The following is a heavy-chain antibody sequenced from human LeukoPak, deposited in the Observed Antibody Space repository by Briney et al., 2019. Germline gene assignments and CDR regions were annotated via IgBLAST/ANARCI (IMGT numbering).Heavy chain of an antibody. J-gene: IGHJ5*02. Sequence: GGSLRLSCAPSAFIFSYYWMSWVRQAPGKGLGWVANINQDGSEKRHVDSAKGRFTISRDNAENLLYLQMNNLRAEDTAVYYCAREGGSGWYSGWFDPWGQGTLVTVSS. D-gene: IGHD6-19*01. CDR2: INQDGSEK. CDR3: AREGGSGWYSGWFDP. CDR1: AFIFSYYW. V-gene: IGHV3-7*03.